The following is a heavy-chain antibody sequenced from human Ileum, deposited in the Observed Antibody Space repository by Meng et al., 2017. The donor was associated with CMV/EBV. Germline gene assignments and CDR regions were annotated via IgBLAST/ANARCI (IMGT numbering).Heavy chain of an antibody. V-gene: IGHV1-46*04. J-gene: IGHJ5*02. CDR2: INLSAGNT. D-gene: IGHD1-26*01. Sequence: ASVKVSCKASGFTFTNYHIHWLRQPPGQGLEWMGIINLSAGNTKYTPKLQGRVTITRDTSTSTVYMELSSLTSEDTAVYYCAREVAHGIGATVSWGQGTLVTVSS. CDR3: AREVAHGIGATVS. CDR1: GFTFTNYH.